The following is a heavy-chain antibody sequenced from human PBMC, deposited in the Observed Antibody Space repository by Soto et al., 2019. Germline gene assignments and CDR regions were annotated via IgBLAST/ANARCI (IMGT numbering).Heavy chain of an antibody. D-gene: IGHD3-22*01. CDR1: GFTFDDYA. J-gene: IGHJ3*02. CDR2: ISWNSGSI. Sequence: GGSLRLSCAASGFTFDDYAMHWVRQAPGKGLEWVSGISWNSGSIGYADSVKGRFTISRDNAKNSLYLQMNSLRAEDTALYYFAKGDTMIVNDAFDIWGQGTMVTVSS. CDR3: AKGDTMIVNDAFDI. V-gene: IGHV3-9*01.